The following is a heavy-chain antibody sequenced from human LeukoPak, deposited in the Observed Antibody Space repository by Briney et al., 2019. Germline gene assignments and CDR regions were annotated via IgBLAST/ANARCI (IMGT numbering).Heavy chain of an antibody. Sequence: GESLKISCKGSGYIINNYWIAWVRQMPGKGLEWMGIIYPADSDIRYSPSFQGQVTISADKSISTAYLQWNSLKAPDTAMYYCARREAGTELFDYWGQGTLVTVSS. V-gene: IGHV5-51*01. CDR2: IYPADSDI. CDR1: GYIINNYW. CDR3: ARREAGTELFDY. J-gene: IGHJ4*02. D-gene: IGHD1-1*01.